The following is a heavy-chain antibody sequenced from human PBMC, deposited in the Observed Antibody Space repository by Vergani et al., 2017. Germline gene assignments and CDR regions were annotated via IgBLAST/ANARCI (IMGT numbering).Heavy chain of an antibody. CDR2: IYYSGST. J-gene: IGHJ3*02. V-gene: IGHV4-59*01. D-gene: IGHD2-21*01. CDR1: GGSISSYY. CDR3: ARTAYCGGEPCAFDI. Sequence: QVQLQESGPGLVKPSETLSLTCTVSGGSISSYYWSWIRQPPGKGLEWIGYIYYSGSTNYNPSLKSRVTISVDTSKNQFSLKLSSVTAADTAVYYCARTAYCGGEPCAFDIWGQGTMVTVSS.